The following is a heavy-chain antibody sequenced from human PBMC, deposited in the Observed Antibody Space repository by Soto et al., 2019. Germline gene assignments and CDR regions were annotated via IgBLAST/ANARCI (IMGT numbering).Heavy chain of an antibody. CDR3: ARGSSPGVTMVRGVIGYYGREG. V-gene: IGHV4-34*01. D-gene: IGHD3-10*01. CDR1: GWSFSGYY. J-gene: IGHJ6*02. CDR2: INHSGST. Sequence: PSETLSLTCSVYGWSFSGYYWSGNRQPPVKGLEWIGEINHSGSTNYNPSLKSRTTISVDTSKNQLSLKLSSVTAAATAVYYCARGSSPGVTMVRGVIGYYGREGWGRGTTVSVSS.